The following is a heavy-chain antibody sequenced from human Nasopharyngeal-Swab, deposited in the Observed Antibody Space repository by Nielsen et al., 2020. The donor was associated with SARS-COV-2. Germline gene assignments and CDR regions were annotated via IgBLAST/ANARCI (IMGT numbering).Heavy chain of an antibody. J-gene: IGHJ6*02. Sequence: LSLTCAASGFTFSDYYMSWIRQAPGKGLEWVSYISSSGSTIYYADSVKGRFTISRDNAKNSLYLQMNSLRAEDTAVYYCAKVLDSSSFRYYYGMDVWGQGTTVTVSS. CDR3: AKVLDSSSFRYYYGMDV. D-gene: IGHD6-6*01. V-gene: IGHV3-11*04. CDR2: ISSSGSTI. CDR1: GFTFSDYY.